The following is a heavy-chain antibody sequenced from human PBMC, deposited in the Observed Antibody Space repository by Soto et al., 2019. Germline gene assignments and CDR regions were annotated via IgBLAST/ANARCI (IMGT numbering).Heavy chain of an antibody. CDR1: GYTFTRSG. Sequence: ASVKVSCKASGYTFTRSGISWVRQAPGQGLEWMGWISAYNGNTNYAQKLQGRVTMTTDTSTSTAYMELRSLRSDDTAVYYCARDQSPGRTYYDILTGRYYYYYGMDVWGQGTTVTVSS. J-gene: IGHJ6*02. D-gene: IGHD3-9*01. V-gene: IGHV1-18*01. CDR2: ISAYNGNT. CDR3: ARDQSPGRTYYDILTGRYYYYYGMDV.